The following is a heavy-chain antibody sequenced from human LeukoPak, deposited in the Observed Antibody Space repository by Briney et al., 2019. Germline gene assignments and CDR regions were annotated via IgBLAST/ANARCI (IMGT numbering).Heavy chain of an antibody. CDR3: ARDGGYSYGDY. J-gene: IGHJ4*02. CDR1: GYTFTGYY. CDR2: INPNSGGT. V-gene: IGHV1-2*02. Sequence: ASVKVSCKASGYTFTGYYMHWVRQAPGQGLEWMGWINPNSGGTNYAQKFQGRVTMTTDTSTSTAYMELRSLRSDDTAMYYCARDGGYSYGDYWGQGTLVTVSS. D-gene: IGHD5-18*01.